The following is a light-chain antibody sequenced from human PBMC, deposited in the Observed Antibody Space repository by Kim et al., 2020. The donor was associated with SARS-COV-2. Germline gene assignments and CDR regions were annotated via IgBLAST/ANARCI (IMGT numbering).Light chain of an antibody. J-gene: IGLJ2*01. CDR1: SLRSHY. CDR3: QSRDSGGKVI. V-gene: IGLV3-19*01. CDR2: GRN. Sequence: SSELTQDPAVSVALGQTVRITCQGDSLRSHYATWYQQKPRQAPVLVIYGRNNRPSGIPDRFPGSTSGNTASLTSSGAQAEDEADFYCQSRDSGGKVIFGGGAQLTVL.